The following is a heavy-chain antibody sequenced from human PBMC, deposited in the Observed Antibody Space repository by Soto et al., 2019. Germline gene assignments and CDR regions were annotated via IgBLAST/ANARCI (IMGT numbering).Heavy chain of an antibody. CDR2: INPNGGST. CDR3: ARDLTSGDY. Sequence: QVQLVQSGAEVKNPGASVKLSCKASGYIFTNYYIHWVRQAPGQGLERMAIINPNGGSTNYAQEFQGRVTLARDTFTNTVYMELSSLRSEDTAIYYCARDLTSGDYWGQGTLVTVSS. CDR1: GYIFTNYY. V-gene: IGHV1-46*01. D-gene: IGHD7-27*01. J-gene: IGHJ4*02.